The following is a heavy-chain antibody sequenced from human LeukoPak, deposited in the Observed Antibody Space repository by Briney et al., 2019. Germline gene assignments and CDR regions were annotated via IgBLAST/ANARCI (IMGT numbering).Heavy chain of an antibody. J-gene: IGHJ4*02. CDR2: MYYSGNT. CDR3: ARGTYYYDSSGYHFDY. D-gene: IGHD3-22*01. Sequence: SETLSLTCTVSGGSISSYYWSCIRQPPEEGVGWSGYMYYSGNTNHNPPLKSRVTISVDTSKNKFSLKLRSVTAADTAVYYCARGTYYYDSSGYHFDYWGQGTLVTVSS. CDR1: GGSISSYY. V-gene: IGHV4-59*12.